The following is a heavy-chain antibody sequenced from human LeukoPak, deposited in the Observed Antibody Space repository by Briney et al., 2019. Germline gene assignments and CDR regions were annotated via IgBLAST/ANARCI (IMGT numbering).Heavy chain of an antibody. V-gene: IGHV1-2*02. Sequence: ASVKVSCKAPGYTFTGYYMHWVRQAPGQGLEWMGWINPNSGGTNYAQKFQGRVTMTRDTSISTAYMELSRLRSDDTAVYYCARHHCSGGSCYSGLDYWGQGTLVTVSS. J-gene: IGHJ4*02. CDR2: INPNSGGT. CDR3: ARHHCSGGSCYSGLDY. CDR1: GYTFTGYY. D-gene: IGHD2-15*01.